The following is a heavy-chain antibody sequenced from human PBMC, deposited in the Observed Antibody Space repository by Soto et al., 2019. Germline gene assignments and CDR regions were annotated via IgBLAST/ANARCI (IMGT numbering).Heavy chain of an antibody. CDR1: GYTFTGYY. CDR3: ARGVGGYYYGMDV. J-gene: IGHJ6*02. Sequence: GASVKVSCKASGYTFTGYYMHWVRQAPGQGLEWMGWINPNSGGTNYAQKFQGWVTMTRDTSISTAYMELSRLRSDDTAVYYCARGVGGYYYGMDVWGQGTTVTVSS. D-gene: IGHD2-2*01. V-gene: IGHV1-2*04. CDR2: INPNSGGT.